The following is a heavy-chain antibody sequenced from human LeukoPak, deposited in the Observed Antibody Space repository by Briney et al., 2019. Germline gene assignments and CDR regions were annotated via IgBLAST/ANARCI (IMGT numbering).Heavy chain of an antibody. J-gene: IGHJ4*02. D-gene: IGHD3-9*01. Sequence: PGGSLRLSCAASGFTLNKYDMNWVRQAPGKGLEWISFISSGSDILHYADSVEGRFTISRDNAQNSLYLQMHSLRAEDTALYYCVKVGRTSHDNFFENWGQGALVTVSS. CDR1: GFTLNKYD. V-gene: IGHV3-48*01. CDR3: VKVGRTSHDNFFEN. CDR2: ISSGSDIL.